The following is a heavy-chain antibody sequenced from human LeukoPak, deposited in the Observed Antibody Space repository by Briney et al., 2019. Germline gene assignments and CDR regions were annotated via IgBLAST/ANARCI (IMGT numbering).Heavy chain of an antibody. CDR1: GITFNDYY. CDR2: ISGDGSLP. V-gene: IGHV3-11*06. D-gene: IGHD5-18*01. Sequence: GGSLRLSCAAAGITFNDYYMSWIRQAPGKGLEWVAYISGDGSLPDYADSVKGRFTISRDNAKNSLYLQMNSLRAEDTAVYYCARDRTWIPFDIWGQGTMVTVSP. CDR3: ARDRTWIPFDI. J-gene: IGHJ3*02.